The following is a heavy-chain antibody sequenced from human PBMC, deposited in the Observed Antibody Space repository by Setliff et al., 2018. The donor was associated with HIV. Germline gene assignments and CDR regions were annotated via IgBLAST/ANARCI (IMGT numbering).Heavy chain of an antibody. J-gene: IGHJ6*04. D-gene: IGHD3-10*01. CDR1: GDSVSSRSYY. V-gene: IGHV4-61*10. CDR2: IFYSGST. Sequence: PSETLSLTCTVSGDSVSSRSYYWSWIRQPAGKGLEWIGYIFYSGSTNYNPSLKSRVTISVDTSKNQFSLRLNSVTAADTAIYYCTRRGADSYYPRPLDVWGKETTVTVSS. CDR3: TRRGADSYYPRPLDV.